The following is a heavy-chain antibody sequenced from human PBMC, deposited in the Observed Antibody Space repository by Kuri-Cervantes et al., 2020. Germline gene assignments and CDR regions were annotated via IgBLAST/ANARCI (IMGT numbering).Heavy chain of an antibody. CDR2: IYHSGST. J-gene: IGHJ6*03. CDR1: GGSISSSSYY. D-gene: IGHD2-15*01. CDR3: ARDDCSGGSCYSEYYYYYMDV. V-gene: IGHV4-39*07. Sequence: SETLSLTCTVSGGSISSSSYYWGWIRQPPGKGLEWIGSIYHSGSTYYNPSLKSRVTISVDTSKNQFSLKLSSVTAADTAVYYCARDDCSGGSCYSEYYYYYMDVWGKGTTVTVSS.